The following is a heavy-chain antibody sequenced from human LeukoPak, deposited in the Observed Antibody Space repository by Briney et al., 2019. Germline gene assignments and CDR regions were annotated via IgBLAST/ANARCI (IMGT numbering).Heavy chain of an antibody. Sequence: ASVKVSCKASGYTFTGYYMHWVRQAPGQGLEWIGWINPNSGGTNYAQKFQGRVTMTRDTSISTAYMELSRLRSDDTAVYYCARDYDILTGYLFDYWGQGTLVTVSS. J-gene: IGHJ4*02. CDR2: INPNSGGT. V-gene: IGHV1-2*02. CDR3: ARDYDILTGYLFDY. CDR1: GYTFTGYY. D-gene: IGHD3-9*01.